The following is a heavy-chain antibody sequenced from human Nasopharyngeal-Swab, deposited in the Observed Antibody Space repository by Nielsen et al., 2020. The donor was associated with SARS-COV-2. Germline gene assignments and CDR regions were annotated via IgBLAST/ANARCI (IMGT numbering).Heavy chain of an antibody. CDR1: GFTFDDYA. J-gene: IGHJ3*02. D-gene: IGHD3-22*01. CDR3: AKFDGWGIVGDAFEI. CDR2: ISGDGGST. Sequence: GGSLRLSCAASGFTFDDYAMHWVRQAPGKGLEWVSLISGDGGSTYYADSVKGRFTISRDNSKNSLYLQMNSLRTEDTALYYCAKFDGWGIVGDAFEIWGQGTMVTVSS. V-gene: IGHV3-43*02.